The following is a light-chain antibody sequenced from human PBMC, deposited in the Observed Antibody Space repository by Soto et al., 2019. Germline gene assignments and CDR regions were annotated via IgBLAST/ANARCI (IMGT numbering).Light chain of an antibody. CDR3: QQRSNWPIT. Sequence: ESVLTQSPVTLSLSPGERATLSCRASQSIRNYLAWYQQKPGQAPRLLIYDASNRATGIPPRFSGSGSGTDFTLTISSLEPEDFALYYCQQRSNWPITFGQGTRLEIK. CDR1: QSIRNY. CDR2: DAS. J-gene: IGKJ5*01. V-gene: IGKV3-11*01.